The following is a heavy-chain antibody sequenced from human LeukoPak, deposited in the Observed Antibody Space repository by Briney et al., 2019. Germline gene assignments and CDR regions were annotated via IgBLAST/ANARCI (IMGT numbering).Heavy chain of an antibody. CDR2: LSSDGMTI. CDR3: ARGGTAMTTLDYMDV. D-gene: IGHD4-11*01. CDR1: GFTFSSNW. Sequence: GALRLSCAASGFTFSSNWMHWVRQAPGKGLVWVSRLSSDGMTITYADFVKGRFTISRDNAKNMLCLQMDSLRAEDTAVYFCARGGTAMTTLDYMDVWGKGTTVTVSS. J-gene: IGHJ6*03. V-gene: IGHV3-74*01.